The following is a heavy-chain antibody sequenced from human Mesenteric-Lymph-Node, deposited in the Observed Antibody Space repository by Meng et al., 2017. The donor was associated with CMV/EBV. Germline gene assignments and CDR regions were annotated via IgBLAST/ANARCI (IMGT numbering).Heavy chain of an antibody. CDR1: GFTFSSFE. CDR2: IGSSGSTI. J-gene: IGHJ3*02. D-gene: IGHD6-13*01. V-gene: IGHV3-48*03. Sequence: GESLKISCEASGFTFSSFEMNWVRQAPGKGLEWVSYIGSSGSTIHYADSVEGRFTISRDNFKNTLYLQMNSLRPDDTAVYYCAKRLFSSSWYFAFEMWGQGTMVTVSS. CDR3: AKRLFSSSWYFAFEM.